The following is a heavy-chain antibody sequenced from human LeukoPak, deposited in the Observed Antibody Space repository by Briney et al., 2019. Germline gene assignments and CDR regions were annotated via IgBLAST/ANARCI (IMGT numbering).Heavy chain of an antibody. Sequence: GGSLRLSCAASGFTFSSYGMHWVRQAPGKGLEWVAVISYDGSNKYYADSVKGRFTISRDNSKNTLYLQMNSLRAEDTAVYYCARDPVSGWNAFYIWGQGTKVTVSS. V-gene: IGHV3-30*03. CDR1: GFTFSSYG. D-gene: IGHD6-19*01. CDR3: ARDPVSGWNAFYI. J-gene: IGHJ3*02. CDR2: ISYDGSNK.